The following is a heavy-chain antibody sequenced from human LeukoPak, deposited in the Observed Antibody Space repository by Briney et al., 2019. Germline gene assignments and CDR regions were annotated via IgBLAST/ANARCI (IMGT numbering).Heavy chain of an antibody. CDR1: GYTFTSHG. CDR3: ARDAFTVTTPNYFDY. J-gene: IGHJ4*02. Sequence: ASVKVSCKASGYTFTSHGISWVRQAPGQGLEWMGWISAYNGNTNYAQKLQGRVTMTTDTSTSTAYMELRSLRSDDTAVYYCARDAFTVTTPNYFDYWGQGTLVTVSS. CDR2: ISAYNGNT. D-gene: IGHD4-17*01. V-gene: IGHV1-18*04.